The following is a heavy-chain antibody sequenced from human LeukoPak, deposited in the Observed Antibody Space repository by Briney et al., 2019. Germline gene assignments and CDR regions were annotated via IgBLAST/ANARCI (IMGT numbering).Heavy chain of an antibody. V-gene: IGHV3-11*01. CDR3: ATDVGQLWSPDN. J-gene: IGHJ4*02. CDR2: ISGSGNTI. Sequence: PGGSLRLSCAASGFTFSDYYMSWIRQAPGMGLEWVSYISGSGNTIYYADSVKGRFTISRDNAKNSVYLHMNRLRADDTAVYYCATDVGQLWSPDNWGQGTLVTVSS. D-gene: IGHD5-18*01. CDR1: GFTFSDYY.